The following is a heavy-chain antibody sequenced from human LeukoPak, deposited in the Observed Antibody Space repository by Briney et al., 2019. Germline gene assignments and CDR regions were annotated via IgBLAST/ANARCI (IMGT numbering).Heavy chain of an antibody. CDR3: ARERGTTVVRWDY. J-gene: IGHJ4*02. V-gene: IGHV4-61*02. CDR1: GGSISSGTYY. D-gene: IGHD4-23*01. Sequence: PSETLSLTCTVSGGSISSGTYYWSWLRQPAGKGLEWIGRIYSSGTTNYNPSLKSRVTISLDTSKNQFSLRLSSVTAADTAVYYCARERGTTVVRWDYWGQGTQVTVSS. CDR2: IYSSGTT.